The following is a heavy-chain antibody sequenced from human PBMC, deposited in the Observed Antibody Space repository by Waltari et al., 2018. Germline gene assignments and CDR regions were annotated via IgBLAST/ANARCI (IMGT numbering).Heavy chain of an antibody. V-gene: IGHV5-51*01. Sequence: EVQLVQSGAEVKKPGESLKISCTGSGYRFTSYRIGWLRQMPGKGMDWVGIIYPGDSDTRYSPSFQGQVTISADKSISTAYLQWSSLKASDTAMYYCARLFAEYSYYFDYWGQGTLVTVSS. CDR2: IYPGDSDT. J-gene: IGHJ4*02. CDR3: ARLFAEYSYYFDY. CDR1: GYRFTSYR. D-gene: IGHD3-3*01.